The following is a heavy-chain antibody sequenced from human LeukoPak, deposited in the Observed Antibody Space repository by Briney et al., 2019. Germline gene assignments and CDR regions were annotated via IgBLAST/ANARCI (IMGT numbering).Heavy chain of an antibody. CDR1: GGSISSSSYY. D-gene: IGHD2-2*01. CDR2: IYYSGST. J-gene: IGHJ5*02. V-gene: IGHV4-39*07. Sequence: SETLSLTCTVSGGSISSSSYYWGWIRQPPGKGLEWIGSIYYSGSTYYNPSLKSRVTISVDTSKNQFSLKLSSVTAADTAVYYCAREILVPAASHWFDPWGQGTLVTVSS. CDR3: AREILVPAASHWFDP.